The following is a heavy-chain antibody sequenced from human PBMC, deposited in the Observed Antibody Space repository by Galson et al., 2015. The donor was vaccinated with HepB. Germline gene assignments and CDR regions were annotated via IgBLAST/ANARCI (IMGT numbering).Heavy chain of an antibody. CDR3: ATDFMFRGVSL. D-gene: IGHD3-10*01. Sequence: SLRLSCAASGFTFSSSGMNWVRQAPGKGLEWVSYISSSSSTIYSADSVKGRFTISRDNAKNSLYLQLNSLREEDTAGYYCATDFMFRGVSLGGQGTLVTVSS. V-gene: IGHV3-48*02. CDR2: ISSSSSTI. CDR1: GFTFSSSG. J-gene: IGHJ4*02.